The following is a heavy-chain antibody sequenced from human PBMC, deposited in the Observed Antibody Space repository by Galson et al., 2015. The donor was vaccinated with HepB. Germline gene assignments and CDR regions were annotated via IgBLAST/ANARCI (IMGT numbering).Heavy chain of an antibody. CDR3: AKGVRAATTLFDY. V-gene: IGHV3-23*01. CDR2: ISNGAGST. CDR1: GFTFNNYA. D-gene: IGHD1-26*01. J-gene: IGHJ4*02. Sequence: SLRLSCAASGFTFNNYAMSWVRQAPGKGLEWVSTISNGAGSTYYADSVKGRFTISRDNSKSTLYLQMNSLRAEDTAVYYCAKGVRAATTLFDYWGQGTLVTVSS.